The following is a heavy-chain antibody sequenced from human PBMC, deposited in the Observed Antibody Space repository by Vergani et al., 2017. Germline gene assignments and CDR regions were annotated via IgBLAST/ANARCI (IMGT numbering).Heavy chain of an antibody. J-gene: IGHJ6*03. Sequence: QLQLQESGPGLVKPSETLSLTCTVSGGSISSSSYYWGWIRQPPGKGLEWIGSIYYSGSTYYNPSLKSRVTISVDTSKNQFSLTLSSVTDADTVVYYCARSRYDFWRGYYYMDVWGKGTTVTVSS. D-gene: IGHD3-3*01. CDR3: ARSRYDFWRGYYYMDV. V-gene: IGHV4-39*07. CDR1: GGSISSSSYY. CDR2: IYYSGST.